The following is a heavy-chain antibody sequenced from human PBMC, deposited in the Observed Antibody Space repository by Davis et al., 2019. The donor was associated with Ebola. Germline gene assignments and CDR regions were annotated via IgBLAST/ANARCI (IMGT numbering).Heavy chain of an antibody. J-gene: IGHJ6*02. CDR3: ASGDGRGSSYDMDV. V-gene: IGHV3-9*01. Sequence: GGSLRLSCAASGFTFADYAMHWVRQAPGKGLEWVSGISWNGGSIGYADSVKGRFTISRDNAKSSLFLQMNSLRVEDTALYYCASGDGRGSSYDMDVWGQGTTVTVSS. CDR2: ISWNGGSI. CDR1: GFTFADYA. D-gene: IGHD3-3*01.